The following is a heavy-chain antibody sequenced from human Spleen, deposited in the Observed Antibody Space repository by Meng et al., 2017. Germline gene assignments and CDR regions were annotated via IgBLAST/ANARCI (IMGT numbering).Heavy chain of an antibody. CDR1: GGANSDCNW. V-gene: IGHV4-4*02. J-gene: IGHJ4*02. Sequence: LRRRPGPGLVTPSGTLPLPCAVYGGANSDCNWWIWVRQSPVKGLEWIGEIYRSGSTRYNPSLKSRITISVDKPKNQFSLTLTSVTAADTAVYYCTRNEYYCLGYWGQGTLVTVSS. CDR2: IYRSGST. CDR3: TRNEYYCLGY. D-gene: IGHD3-16*01.